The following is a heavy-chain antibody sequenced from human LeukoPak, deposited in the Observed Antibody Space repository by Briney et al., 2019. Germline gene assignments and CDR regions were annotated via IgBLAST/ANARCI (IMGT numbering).Heavy chain of an antibody. CDR3: ETDLTPRLQAGSSGWTNWFDP. J-gene: IGHJ5*02. Sequence: GASVKVSCKVSGYTITELSMHWVRQAPGKGLEWMGGFDPEEGETIYAQKFQGRVTMTEDTSTDTAYMELSSLRSEDTAVYYCETDLTPRLQAGSSGWTNWFDPWGQGTLVTVSS. CDR1: GYTITELS. V-gene: IGHV1-24*01. D-gene: IGHD6-19*01. CDR2: FDPEEGET.